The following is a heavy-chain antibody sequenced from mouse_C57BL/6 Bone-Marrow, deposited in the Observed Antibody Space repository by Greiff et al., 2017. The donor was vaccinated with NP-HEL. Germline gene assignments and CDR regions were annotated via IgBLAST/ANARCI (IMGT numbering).Heavy chain of an antibody. CDR3: ASLGGFAY. Sequence: QVQLKESGPELVKPGASVKLSCKASGYTFTSYDINWVKQRPGQGLEWIGWIYPRDGSTKYNEKFKGKATLTVDKYSSTAYMWLHSLTAEDSAVYFCASLGGFAYWGQGTLVTVSA. D-gene: IGHD4-1*01. J-gene: IGHJ3*01. CDR2: IYPRDGST. CDR1: GYTFTSYD. V-gene: IGHV1-85*01.